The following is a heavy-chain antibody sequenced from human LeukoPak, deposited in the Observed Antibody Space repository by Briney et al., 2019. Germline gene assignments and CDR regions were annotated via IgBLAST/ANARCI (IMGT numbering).Heavy chain of an antibody. D-gene: IGHD6-13*01. CDR1: GFTFSSYW. Sequence: GGSLRLSCAASGFTFSSYWMSWVRQAPGKGLEWVANIKQDGSEKYYVDSVKGRFTISRDNAKNSLYLQMNSLRAEDTAVYYCARDFSFTSSWLTDYWGQGTLVTVSS. CDR2: IKQDGSEK. V-gene: IGHV3-7*01. CDR3: ARDFSFTSSWLTDY. J-gene: IGHJ4*02.